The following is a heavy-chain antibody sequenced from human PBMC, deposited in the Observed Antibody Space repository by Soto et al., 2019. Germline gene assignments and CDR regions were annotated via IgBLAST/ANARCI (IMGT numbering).Heavy chain of an antibody. Sequence: GGSLRLSCAASGFTFSSYAMSWVRQAPGKGLEWVSAISGSGGSTYYADSVKGRFTISRDNSKNTLYLQMNSLRAEDTAVYYCAKTLYYDYIWGSYRAEGFDYWGQGTLVTVSS. D-gene: IGHD3-16*02. CDR3: AKTLYYDYIWGSYRAEGFDY. CDR2: ISGSGGST. V-gene: IGHV3-23*01. J-gene: IGHJ4*02. CDR1: GFTFSSYA.